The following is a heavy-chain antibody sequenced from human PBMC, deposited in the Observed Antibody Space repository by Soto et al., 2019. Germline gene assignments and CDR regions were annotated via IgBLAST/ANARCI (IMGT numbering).Heavy chain of an antibody. J-gene: IGHJ4*02. CDR1: GFTFSSYG. Sequence: ESGGGVVQPGRSLRLSCAASGFTFSSYGMHWVRQAPGKGLEWVAVISYDGSNKYYADSVKGRFTISRDNSKNTLYLQMNSLRAEDTAVYYCAKDLGYCSGGSCYWGQGTLVTVSS. V-gene: IGHV3-30*18. D-gene: IGHD2-15*01. CDR2: ISYDGSNK. CDR3: AKDLGYCSGGSCY.